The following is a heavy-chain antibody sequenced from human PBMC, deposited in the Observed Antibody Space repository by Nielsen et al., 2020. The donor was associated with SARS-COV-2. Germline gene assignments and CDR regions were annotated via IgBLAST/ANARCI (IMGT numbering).Heavy chain of an antibody. CDR2: ISAYNGNT. J-gene: IGHJ4*02. V-gene: IGHV1-18*01. D-gene: IGHD2-8*01. CDR1: GYTFTSYG. CDR3: ARDWVPYCTNGVCYFDY. Sequence: ASVKVSCKASGYTFTSYGISWVRQAPGQGLEWMGWISAYNGNTNYAQKLQGRVTMTTDTSTSTAYMELRSLRSDDTAVYYCARDWVPYCTNGVCYFDYWGQGTLVTVSS.